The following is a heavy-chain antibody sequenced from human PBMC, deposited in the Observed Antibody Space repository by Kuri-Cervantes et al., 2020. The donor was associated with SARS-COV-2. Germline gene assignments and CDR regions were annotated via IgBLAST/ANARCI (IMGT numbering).Heavy chain of an antibody. Sequence: SETLSLTCTVSGGSLSSGDYYWTWVRQPPGKGLEWIGNIFYSGSASYNPSLKSRLTMSLDMSKSQFSLKLSSVTAADTAVYYCARVRYSSSWYGTRFWFDPWGQGTLVTVSS. CDR1: GGSLSSGDYY. J-gene: IGHJ5*02. CDR3: ARVRYSSSWYGTRFWFDP. D-gene: IGHD6-13*01. V-gene: IGHV4-61*08. CDR2: IFYSGSA.